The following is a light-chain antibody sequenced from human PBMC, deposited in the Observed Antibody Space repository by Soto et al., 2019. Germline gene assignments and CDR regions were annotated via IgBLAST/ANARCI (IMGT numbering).Light chain of an antibody. CDR1: QSISDW. V-gene: IGKV1-5*01. CDR2: DVS. CDR3: QKYDNFPLT. J-gene: IGKJ4*02. Sequence: DIQMTQSPSTLSASVGDRVTISCRASQSISDWLAWYQQKPGKAPKFLIYDVSRLESGVPSRFSGSRSGTDFNLTISGLQPDDFATCYCQKYDNFPLTFRGGTKVNIK.